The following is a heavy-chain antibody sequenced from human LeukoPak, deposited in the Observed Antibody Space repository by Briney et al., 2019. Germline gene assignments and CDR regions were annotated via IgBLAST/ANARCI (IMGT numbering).Heavy chain of an antibody. CDR2: FKSKTNGGTT. Sequence: GGSLRLSCAASGFTVSDAWMNWVRQVPGKGLEWIGLFKSKTNGGTTDYAAPVKGRFTMSRDDSKNTLYLQMNSLKTEDTAMYYCTTEFSGSFSNWGQGILVTVSS. CDR1: GFTVSDAW. V-gene: IGHV3-15*01. D-gene: IGHD1-26*01. J-gene: IGHJ4*02. CDR3: TTEFSGSFSN.